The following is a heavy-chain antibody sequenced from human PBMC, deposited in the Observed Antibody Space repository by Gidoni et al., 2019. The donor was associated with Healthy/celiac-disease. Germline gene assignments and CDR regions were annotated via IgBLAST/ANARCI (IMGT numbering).Heavy chain of an antibody. CDR2: IYYSGST. D-gene: IGHD6-19*01. Sequence: QLQLQESGPGLVTPSETLSLTCTFSGGSISSSSYYWGWIRQPPGKGLEWIGSIYYSGSTYYNPSLKSRVTISVDTSKNQFSLKLSSVTAADTAVYYCARRASAGSGWYLGAFDIWGQGTMVTVSS. CDR1: GGSISSSSYY. J-gene: IGHJ3*02. CDR3: ARRASAGSGWYLGAFDI. V-gene: IGHV4-39*07.